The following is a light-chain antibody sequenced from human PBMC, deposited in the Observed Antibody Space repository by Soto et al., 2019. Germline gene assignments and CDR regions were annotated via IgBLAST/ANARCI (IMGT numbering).Light chain of an antibody. Sequence: QSALTQPASVSGSPGQSITISCTGTSSDVGSYNLVSWYQQHPGKAPKLMIYEVSKRPSGVSNRFSGSKSGNTASLTIAGLQAEAEADYYCCSYAGSSPPYVFGTGTKVTVL. CDR1: SSDVGSYNL. J-gene: IGLJ1*01. V-gene: IGLV2-23*02. CDR2: EVS. CDR3: CSYAGSSPPYV.